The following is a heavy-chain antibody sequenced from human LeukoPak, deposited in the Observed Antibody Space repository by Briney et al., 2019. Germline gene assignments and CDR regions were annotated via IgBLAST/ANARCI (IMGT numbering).Heavy chain of an antibody. J-gene: IGHJ4*02. CDR3: ARHPFRGYSYGYPRTQNFDY. D-gene: IGHD5-18*01. V-gene: IGHV4-39*01. CDR1: GDSISSNTDY. Sequence: SETLSLTCTVSGDSISSNTDYWAWIRQPPGKGLEWIGSIYYSGNTYYSPSLKSRVTISVATSKNQFSLKLSSVTAADTAVYSCARHPFRGYSYGYPRTQNFDYWGQGTLVTVSS. CDR2: IYYSGNT.